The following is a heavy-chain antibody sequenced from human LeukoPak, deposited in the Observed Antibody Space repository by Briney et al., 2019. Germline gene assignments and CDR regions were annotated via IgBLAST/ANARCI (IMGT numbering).Heavy chain of an antibody. D-gene: IGHD3-10*01. CDR1: GFNFSSYG. J-gene: IGHJ5*02. CDR3: ASHYDSGPDL. Sequence: GGSLRLSCAASGFNFSSYGMHWVRQAPGKGLEWVAVISYDGSNKYYADSVKGRFTISRDNSKNTLYLQMNSLRAEGTAVYYCASHYDSGPDLWGQGTLVIVSS. V-gene: IGHV3-30*03. CDR2: ISYDGSNK.